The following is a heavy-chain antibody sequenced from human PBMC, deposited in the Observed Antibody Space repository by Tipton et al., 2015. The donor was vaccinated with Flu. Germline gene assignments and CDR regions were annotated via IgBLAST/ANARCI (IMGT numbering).Heavy chain of an antibody. V-gene: IGHV5-51*03. Sequence: QLVQSGAEVKKPGASLKISCQASGYSSTNYWIAWVRQMPGKGLEWMGIIYLDDSDARYSPSFQGQVTISADKSISTAYLQWTSLKASDTGMYYCAREDYYDSSGQSTTDPFDLWGQGTMVTVSS. CDR3: AREDYYDSSGQSTTDPFDL. J-gene: IGHJ3*01. D-gene: IGHD3-22*01. CDR2: IYLDDSDA. CDR1: GYSSTNYW.